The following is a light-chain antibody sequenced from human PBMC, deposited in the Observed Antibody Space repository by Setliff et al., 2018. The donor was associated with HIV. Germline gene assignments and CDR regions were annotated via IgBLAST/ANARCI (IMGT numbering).Light chain of an antibody. CDR1: SSDIGTYNY. CDR2: DVV. J-gene: IGLJ1*01. Sequence: SALAQPVSVSGSPGQSIAISCTGASSDIGTYNYVSWYQQHPGKAPKLIIYDVVNRPSGVSDRFSGSKSGSTASLTISGLQAEDEADYYCSSFTTTNTPSVFGAGTKVTVL. CDR3: SSFTTTNTPSV. V-gene: IGLV2-14*01.